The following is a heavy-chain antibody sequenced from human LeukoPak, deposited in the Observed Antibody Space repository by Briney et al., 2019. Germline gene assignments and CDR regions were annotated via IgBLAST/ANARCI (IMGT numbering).Heavy chain of an antibody. J-gene: IGHJ4*01. CDR3: ARDRGAYCGGDCYLGFDY. CDR2: ISSSGGYI. D-gene: IGHD2-21*02. Sequence: GGSLRLSCAASGFTFSSYSMNWVRQAPGKGLEWVSSISSSGGYIYYADSVKGRFTFSRDNAKNSLYLQMNSLRAEDTAVYYCARDRGAYCGGDCYLGFDYWGRGTLVTVSS. V-gene: IGHV3-21*01. CDR1: GFTFSSYS.